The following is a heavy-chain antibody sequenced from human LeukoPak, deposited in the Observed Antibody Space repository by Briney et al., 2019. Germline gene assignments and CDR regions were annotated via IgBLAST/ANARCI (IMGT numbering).Heavy chain of an antibody. CDR3: ASTSYYYGYYFDY. CDR2: IYYSGST. D-gene: IGHD3-22*01. V-gene: IGHV4-59*01. J-gene: IGHJ4*02. Sequence: SETLSLTCTVSGGSISSYYWSWIRQPPGKGLVWIGYIYYSGSTNYNPSLKSRVTISVDTSKNQFSLKLSSVTAADTAVYYCASTSYYYGYYFDYWGQGTLVTVSS. CDR1: GGSISSYY.